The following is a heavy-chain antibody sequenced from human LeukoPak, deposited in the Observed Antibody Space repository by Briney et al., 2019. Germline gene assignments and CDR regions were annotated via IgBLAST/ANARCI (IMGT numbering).Heavy chain of an antibody. CDR3: ASSKGKQLGFGY. J-gene: IGHJ4*02. V-gene: IGHV4-4*02. D-gene: IGHD6-13*01. Sequence: VSGGXISSXXXXXWXXXXXGXXLXWIGEIYHSGSTNYNPSLKSRVTISVDKSKNQFSLKLSSVTAADTAVYYCASSKGKQLGFGYWGQGTLVTDSS. CDR1: GGXISSXXX. CDR2: IYHSGST.